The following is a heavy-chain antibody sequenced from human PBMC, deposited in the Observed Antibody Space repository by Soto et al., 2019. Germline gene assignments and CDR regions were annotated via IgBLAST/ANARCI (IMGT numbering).Heavy chain of an antibody. D-gene: IGHD3-22*01. CDR2: ISPYNDDT. CDR1: GYTFTSYA. Sequence: ASVKVSCKASGYTFTSYAMHWVRQAPGQRLEWMGWISPYNDDTKYAQRLQGRVTMTTDTSTRTAYMDIRGLRSDDTAIYYCARGGYYDSSGARNYHYYGMDVWGQGTTVTVSS. CDR3: ARGGYYDSSGARNYHYYGMDV. V-gene: IGHV1-18*01. J-gene: IGHJ6*02.